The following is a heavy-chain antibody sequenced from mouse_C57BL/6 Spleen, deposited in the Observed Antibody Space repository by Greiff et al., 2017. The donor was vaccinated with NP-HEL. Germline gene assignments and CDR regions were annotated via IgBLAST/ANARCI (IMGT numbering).Heavy chain of an antibody. V-gene: IGHV1-15*01. D-gene: IGHD4-1*01. CDR3: TRLAWEEAWFAY. CDR2: IDPETGGT. CDR1: GYTFTDYE. Sequence: QVQLKQSGAELVRPGASVTLSCKASGYTFTDYEMHWVKQTPVHGLEWIGAIDPETGGTAYNQKFKGKAILTADKSSSTAYMELRSLTSEDSAVYYCTRLAWEEAWFAYWGQGTLVTVSA. J-gene: IGHJ3*01.